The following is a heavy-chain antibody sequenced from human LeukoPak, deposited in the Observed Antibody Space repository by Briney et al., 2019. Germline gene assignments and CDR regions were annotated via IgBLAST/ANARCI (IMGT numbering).Heavy chain of an antibody. D-gene: IGHD6-19*01. J-gene: IGHJ5*02. CDR3: ARDGSGPTRNWFDP. Sequence: ASVKVSCKASGYTFTSYGISWVRQAPGQGLEWMGWISAYNGNTNYAQKLQGRVTMATDTSTSTAYMELRSLRSDDTVVYYCARDGSGPTRNWFDPWGQGTLVTVSS. V-gene: IGHV1-18*01. CDR2: ISAYNGNT. CDR1: GYTFTSYG.